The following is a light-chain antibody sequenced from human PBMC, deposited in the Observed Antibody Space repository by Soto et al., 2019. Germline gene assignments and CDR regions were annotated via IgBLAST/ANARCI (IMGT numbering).Light chain of an antibody. CDR2: TNN. J-gene: IGLJ1*01. CDR1: NSNIWTNT. Sequence: QSSLTQPPSASATPVQRVTISCSGSNSNIWTNTVNWYQQLPVTAPRLLIYTNNQRPSGVPQRFSGSKTGTSASLAIVGLQYEDGDDYYCAPWDDRLXAYVVGTGTKVXV. V-gene: IGLV1-44*01. CDR3: APWDDRLXAYV.